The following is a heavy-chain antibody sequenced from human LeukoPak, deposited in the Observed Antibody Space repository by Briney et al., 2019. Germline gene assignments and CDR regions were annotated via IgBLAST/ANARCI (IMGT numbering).Heavy chain of an antibody. D-gene: IGHD3-10*01. CDR2: INSDGGGT. V-gene: IGHV3-74*01. J-gene: IGHJ6*02. CDR1: GFTFSSYW. CDR3: AREYLSERELLWFGEQPSSHNGMDV. Sequence: PGGSLRLSCVASGFTFSSYWIHWVRQAPGKGLVWVSRINSDGGGTDYADSVKGRFTISRDNAKNTLYLQMNSLRAEDTAVYYCAREYLSERELLWFGEQPSSHNGMDVWGQGTTVTVSS.